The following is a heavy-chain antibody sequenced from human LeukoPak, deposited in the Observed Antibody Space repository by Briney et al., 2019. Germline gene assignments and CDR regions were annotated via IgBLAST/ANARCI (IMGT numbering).Heavy chain of an antibody. J-gene: IGHJ6*02. D-gene: IGHD2/OR15-2a*01. CDR1: GFTFTTYW. V-gene: IGHV3-7*01. CDR2: IKQDGSDN. CDR3: ARGNTLDV. Sequence: PGGSLRLSCAASGFTFTTYWMIWVRQAPGKGLEWVASIKQDGSDNSYVDSVRGRFTISRDNGKNSLYLQMNSLRAEDTAMYYCARGNTLDVWGQGTTVTVSS.